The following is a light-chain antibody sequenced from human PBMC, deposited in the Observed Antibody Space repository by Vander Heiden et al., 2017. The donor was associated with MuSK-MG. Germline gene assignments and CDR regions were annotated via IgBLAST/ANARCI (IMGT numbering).Light chain of an antibody. V-gene: IGKV1-12*02. Sequence: DIQMTQSPSSVSASVGDRVTITCRASQGLGNWLDWYQQKPGKAPKLLIYWAFTLQSGVPERFSGSESGTDFALTISSLQADDIATYYCKQANGSPFAFGPGTKVDVK. CDR2: WAF. CDR3: KQANGSPFA. J-gene: IGKJ3*01. CDR1: QGLGNW.